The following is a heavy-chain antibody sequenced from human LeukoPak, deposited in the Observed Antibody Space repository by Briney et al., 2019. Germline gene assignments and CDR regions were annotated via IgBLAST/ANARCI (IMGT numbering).Heavy chain of an antibody. V-gene: IGHV4-39*01. D-gene: IGHD3-10*01. CDR2: IYYSGST. Sequence: SETLSLTCTVSGGSISSSSYYWGWIRQPPGKGLEWIGSIYYSGSTYYSPSLKSRVTISVDTSKNQFSLKLSSVTAADTAVYYCARQKYYYGSGSYFGINWFDPWGQGTLVTVSS. CDR1: GGSISSSSYY. CDR3: ARQKYYYGSGSYFGINWFDP. J-gene: IGHJ5*02.